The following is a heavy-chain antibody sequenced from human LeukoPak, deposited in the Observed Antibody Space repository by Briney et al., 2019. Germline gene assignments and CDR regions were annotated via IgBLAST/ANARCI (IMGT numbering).Heavy chain of an antibody. D-gene: IGHD1-26*01. CDR2: ISAYNGNT. J-gene: IGHJ4*02. CDR1: GYTFTSYG. V-gene: IGHV1-18*01. Sequence: GASVKVSCKASGYTFTSYGISWVRQAPGQGLEWMGWISAYNGNTNYAQKLQGRVTMTTDTSTSTAYMELRSLRSDDTAVYYCARGGAPGGGSGSYRSEIDYWGQGTLVTVSS. CDR3: ARGGAPGGGSGSYRSEIDY.